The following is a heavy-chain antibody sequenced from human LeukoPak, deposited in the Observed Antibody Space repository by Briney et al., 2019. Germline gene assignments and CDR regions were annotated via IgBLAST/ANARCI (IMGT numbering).Heavy chain of an antibody. CDR2: INPNSGGT. J-gene: IGHJ3*02. CDR3: ARALGSSSWVLNGAFDI. CDR1: GYTFTGYY. V-gene: IGHV1-2*02. Sequence: ASVKVSCKASGYTFTGYYIHWVRQAPEQGLEWMGWINPNSGGTNYAQKFQGRVTMTRDTSISTAYMELSRLRSDDTAVYYCARALGSSSWVLNGAFDIWGQGTMVTVSS. D-gene: IGHD6-13*01.